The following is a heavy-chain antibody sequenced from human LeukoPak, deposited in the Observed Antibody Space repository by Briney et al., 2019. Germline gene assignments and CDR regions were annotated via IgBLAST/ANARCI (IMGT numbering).Heavy chain of an antibody. Sequence: SQTLSLTCAISGDSVSSNSAALNWIRQSPSRGLEWLGRTYYRSKWYKEYAVSVKSRITINADTSKNQFSLQLNSVTPEDTAVYYCARDGGSGTYYFDYWGQGTLVTVSS. CDR2: TYYRSKWYK. J-gene: IGHJ4*02. V-gene: IGHV6-1*01. D-gene: IGHD3-10*01. CDR1: GDSVSSNSAA. CDR3: ARDGGSGTYYFDY.